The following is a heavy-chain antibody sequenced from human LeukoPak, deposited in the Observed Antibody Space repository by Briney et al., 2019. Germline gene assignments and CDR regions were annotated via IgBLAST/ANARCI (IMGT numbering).Heavy chain of an antibody. J-gene: IGHJ3*02. V-gene: IGHV4-34*01. CDR1: GGSFSVYY. D-gene: IGHD2-21*01. CDR2: INHSGST. Sequence: SETLSLTCAVYGGSFSVYYWSWSRQPPGKGLELIGEINHSGSTNYNPSLKSRVTISVDTSKNQFSLKLSSVTAADTAVYYCARGDWASGAFDIWGQGTMVTVSS. CDR3: ARGDWASGAFDI.